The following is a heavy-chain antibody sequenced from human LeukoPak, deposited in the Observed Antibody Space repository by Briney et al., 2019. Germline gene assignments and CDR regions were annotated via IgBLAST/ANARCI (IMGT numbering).Heavy chain of an antibody. CDR1: GFTFSSYS. V-gene: IGHV3-21*04. CDR2: ISSSSTYI. CDR3: AKDSTSSTAAAQDHYMDV. Sequence: GGSLRLSCAASGFTFSSYSMHWVRQAPGKGLEWVSSISSSSTYIYYPDSLKGRFTISRDDAKNSLYLQMNSLRGEDMAFYYCAKDSTSSTAAAQDHYMDVWGKGTTVTVSS. J-gene: IGHJ6*03. D-gene: IGHD6-13*01.